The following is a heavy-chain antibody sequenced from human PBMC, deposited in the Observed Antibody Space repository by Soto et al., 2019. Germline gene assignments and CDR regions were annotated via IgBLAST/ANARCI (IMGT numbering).Heavy chain of an antibody. V-gene: IGHV1-3*01. J-gene: IGHJ3*02. D-gene: IGHD3-10*01. CDR1: GYTFTSYA. CDR3: ARGITMVRGVLLDAFDI. CDR2: INAGNGNT. Sequence: ASVKVSCKASGYTFTSYAMHWVRQAPGQRLEWMGWINAGNGNTKYSQKFQGRVTITRDTSASTAYMELSSLRSDDTAVYYCARGITMVRGVLLDAFDIWGQGTMVTVSS.